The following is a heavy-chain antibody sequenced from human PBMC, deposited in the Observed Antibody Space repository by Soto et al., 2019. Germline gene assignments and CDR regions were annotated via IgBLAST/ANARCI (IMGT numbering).Heavy chain of an antibody. CDR3: ARGGLYYDILTGFGPNYYYMDV. V-gene: IGHV4-59*08. D-gene: IGHD3-9*01. CDR2: IYYSGST. J-gene: IGHJ6*03. Sequence: PSETLSLTCTVSGGSISSYYWSWIRQPPGKGLEWIGYIYYSGSTNYNPSLKSRVTISVDTSKNQFSLKLSSVTAADTAVYYCARGGLYYDILTGFGPNYYYMDVWGKGTTVTVSS. CDR1: GGSISSYY.